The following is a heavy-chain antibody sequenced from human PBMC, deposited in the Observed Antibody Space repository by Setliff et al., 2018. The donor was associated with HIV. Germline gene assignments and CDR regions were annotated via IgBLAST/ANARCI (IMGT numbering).Heavy chain of an antibody. J-gene: IGHJ6*02. CDR2: IHITGNT. D-gene: IGHD5-12*01. V-gene: IGHV4-61*10. CDR1: GDSISSGSYY. CDR3: ARGDGYRANDAYYDTGMDV. Sequence: SETLSLTCTVSGDSISSGSYYWTWIRQSAGKGLEWIGHIHITGNTDYNPSLKSRVTISLDTARNQFSLELTSVTAADTAVYYCARGDGYRANDAYYDTGMDVWGQGGTVTVSS.